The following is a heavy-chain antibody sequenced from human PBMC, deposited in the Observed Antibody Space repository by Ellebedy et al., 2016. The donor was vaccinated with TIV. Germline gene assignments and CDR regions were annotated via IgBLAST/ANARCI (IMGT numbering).Heavy chain of an antibody. J-gene: IGHJ3*02. CDR3: ARDRARILAFDI. CDR2: VSAYNGNT. V-gene: IGHV1-18*01. D-gene: IGHD2-15*01. Sequence: ASVKVSCKASGYTFTSYGISWVRQAPGQGLEWMGWVSAYNGNTNYAQKLQGRVTMTTDTSTSTAYMELRSLRSDDTAVYYCARDRARILAFDIWGQGTMVTVSS. CDR1: GYTFTSYG.